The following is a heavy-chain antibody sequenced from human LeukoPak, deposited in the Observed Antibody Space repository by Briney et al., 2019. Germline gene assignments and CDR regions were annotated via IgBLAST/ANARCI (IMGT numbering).Heavy chain of an antibody. CDR1: GGSITSSTYY. V-gene: IGHV4-39*07. D-gene: IGHD3-10*01. CDR3: ARDKIVRAAHDAFDI. J-gene: IGHJ3*02. CDR2: IYYTGST. Sequence: PSETLSLTCTVSGGSITSSTYYWGWIRQPPGKGLEWIGSIYYTGSTYYNPPLKSRVTISIDTSKNQFSLNLTSVTAADTAVYFCARDKIVRAAHDAFDIWGQGTMVTVSS.